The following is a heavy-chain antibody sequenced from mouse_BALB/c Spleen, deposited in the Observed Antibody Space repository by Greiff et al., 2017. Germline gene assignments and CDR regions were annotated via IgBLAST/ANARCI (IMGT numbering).Heavy chain of an antibody. J-gene: IGHJ1*01. CDR3: AREDYYYGSSYWYFDV. CDR2: ISSGGSYT. Sequence: EVQVVESGGGLVKPGGSLKLSCAASGFTFSSYAMSWVRQSPEKRLEWVAEISSGGSYTYYPDTVTGRFTISRDNAKNTLYLEMSSLRSEDTAMYYCAREDYYYGSSYWYFDVWGAGTTVTVSS. V-gene: IGHV5-9-4*01. CDR1: GFTFSSYA. D-gene: IGHD1-1*01.